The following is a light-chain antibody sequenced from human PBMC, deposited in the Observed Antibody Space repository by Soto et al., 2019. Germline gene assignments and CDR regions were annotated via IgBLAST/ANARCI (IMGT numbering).Light chain of an antibody. CDR3: QQYNSWPWT. V-gene: IGKV3-15*01. Sequence: EVLMTQSPATLSVSPGGRATLSCRASQSISDTLAWYQQKPGQAPRLLIYGASRRATGFPARFSGSGSGTDFTLTISSLQSEDFAVYYCQQYNSWPWTFGQGTKVDIK. CDR1: QSISDT. CDR2: GAS. J-gene: IGKJ1*01.